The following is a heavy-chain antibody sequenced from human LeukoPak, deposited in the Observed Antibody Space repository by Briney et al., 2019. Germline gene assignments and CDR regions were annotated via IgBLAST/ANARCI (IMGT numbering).Heavy chain of an antibody. CDR3: ARGQYGSGSYYNV. D-gene: IGHD3-10*01. J-gene: IGHJ4*02. Sequence: GGSLRLSCAASGFTFSSYEMNWVRQAPGKGLEWVSYISSSGSMKYYAVSVKGRFTISRDNAKNSLYLQMNSLRAEDTAVYYCARGQYGSGSYYNVWGQGTLVTVSS. CDR1: GFTFSSYE. CDR2: ISSSGSMK. V-gene: IGHV3-48*03.